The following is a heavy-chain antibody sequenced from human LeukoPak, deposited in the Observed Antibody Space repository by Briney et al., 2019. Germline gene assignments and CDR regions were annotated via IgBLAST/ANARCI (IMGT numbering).Heavy chain of an antibody. CDR3: VKLSCGGGSCPPGQFDF. CDR1: GFTFSNNT. J-gene: IGHJ4*02. D-gene: IGHD2-15*01. V-gene: IGHV3-64D*06. CDR2: INLIVDTT. Sequence: GGSLRLSCSASGFTFSNNTMFWVRQTPGKGVECVSAINLIVDTTCYSCSVMFRFTISGDISQITLFLQMTSLRPEDTAIYYCVKLSCGGGSCPPGQFDFWGPGAQVTVSS.